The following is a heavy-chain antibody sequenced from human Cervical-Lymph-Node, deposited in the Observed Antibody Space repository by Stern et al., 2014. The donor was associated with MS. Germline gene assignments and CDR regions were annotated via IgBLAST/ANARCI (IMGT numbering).Heavy chain of an antibody. J-gene: IGHJ4*02. V-gene: IGHV5-51*01. CDR2: IYPGAYET. CDR3: ARQTTAWASDV. CDR1: GFKFSIYW. Sequence: EVQLVESGAELIRPGESLKISCKGSGFKFSIYWIAWVRQMPGKGLEWMGVIYPGAYETRYSASFQRQGTMSGDKDTSTASLQRSSLNASGTAMYFYARQTTAWASDVWGQGTLVTVSS. D-gene: IGHD1-14*01.